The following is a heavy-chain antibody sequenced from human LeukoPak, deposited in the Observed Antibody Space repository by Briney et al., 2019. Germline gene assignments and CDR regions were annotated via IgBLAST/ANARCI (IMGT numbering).Heavy chain of an antibody. V-gene: IGHV1-3*01. CDR2: INVGNGNT. J-gene: IGHJ4*02. D-gene: IGHD3-9*01. Sequence: ASVKVSCKASGYTFTSYAMHWVGQAPGQRLEWMGWINVGNGNTKYSQKFQGRVTITRDTSASTAYMELSSLRSEDTAVYYCARRRIDWLSSPNDYWGQGTLVTVSS. CDR3: ARRRIDWLSSPNDY. CDR1: GYTFTSYA.